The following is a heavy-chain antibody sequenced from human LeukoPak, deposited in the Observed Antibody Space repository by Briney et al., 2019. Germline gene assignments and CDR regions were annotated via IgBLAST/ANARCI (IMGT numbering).Heavy chain of an antibody. D-gene: IGHD3-10*01. CDR2: IYHSGST. J-gene: IGHJ5*02. V-gene: IGHV4-38-2*02. CDR1: GYSISSGYY. CDR3: ARDSSYGSGGYFYNWFDP. Sequence: TSETLSLTCAVSGYSISSGYYWGWIRQPPGKGLEWIGSIYHSGSTYYNPSLKSRATISVDTSKNQFSLKLSSVTAADTAVYYCARDSSYGSGGYFYNWFDPWGQGTLVTVSS.